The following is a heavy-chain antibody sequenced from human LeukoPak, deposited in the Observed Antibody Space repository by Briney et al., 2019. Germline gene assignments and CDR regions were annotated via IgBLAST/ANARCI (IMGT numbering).Heavy chain of an antibody. CDR3: AKGHGWEASYYYYYMDV. V-gene: IGHV3-15*01. Sequence: GGSLRLSCAVSGFTFSNAWMCWVRQVPGKGLEWVGRIKSKPGGGTTDYAAPVRGRFTISRDDSKNTLYLQMNSLKTEDTAVYYCAKGHGWEASYYYYYMDVWGKGTTVTISS. J-gene: IGHJ6*03. CDR1: GFTFSNAW. CDR2: IKSKPGGGTT. D-gene: IGHD1-26*01.